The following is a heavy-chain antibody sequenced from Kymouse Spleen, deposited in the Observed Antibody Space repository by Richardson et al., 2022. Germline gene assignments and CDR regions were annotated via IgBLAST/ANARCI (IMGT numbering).Heavy chain of an antibody. V-gene: IGHV3-9*01. J-gene: IGHJ4*02. Sequence: EVQLVESGGGLVQPGRSLRLSCAASGFTFDDYAMHWVRQAPGKGLEWVSGISWNSGSIGYADSVKGRFTISRDNAKNSLYLQMNSLRAEDTALYYCAKDNGRHNWNFSFDYWGQGTLVTVSS. D-gene: IGHD1-7*01. CDR2: ISWNSGSI. CDR1: GFTFDDYA. CDR3: AKDNGRHNWNFSFDY.